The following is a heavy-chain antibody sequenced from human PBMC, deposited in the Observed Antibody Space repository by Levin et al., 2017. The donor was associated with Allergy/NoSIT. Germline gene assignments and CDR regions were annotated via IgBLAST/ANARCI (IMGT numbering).Heavy chain of an antibody. J-gene: IGHJ4*02. CDR2: IRSSSSTI. CDR1: GFTFSSYN. Sequence: GESLKISCAASGFTFSSYNMNWVRQAPGKGLEWLSYIRSSSSTIYYADSVKGRFTISRDNAKNSLYLQMTSLRAEDTAVYFCARGAGSAGNFDYWGQGTLVTVSS. D-gene: IGHD3-10*01. V-gene: IGHV3-48*04. CDR3: ARGAGSAGNFDY.